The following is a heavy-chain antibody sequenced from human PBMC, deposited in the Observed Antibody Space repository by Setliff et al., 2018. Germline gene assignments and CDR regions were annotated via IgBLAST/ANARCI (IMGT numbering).Heavy chain of an antibody. CDR1: GFIFTDYL. CDR3: VREGVDTRSSTDYRYYMDV. V-gene: IGHV1-69*05. CDR2: TIPIFGTT. J-gene: IGHJ6*03. D-gene: IGHD5-18*01. Sequence: SVKVSCKASGFIFTDYLMNWMRQAPEQGLEWMGGTIPIFGTTDYAQKFQGRVTIITDESTTTAYMELSSLGSEDTAVYYCVREGVDTRSSTDYRYYMDVWGKGTTVTVSS.